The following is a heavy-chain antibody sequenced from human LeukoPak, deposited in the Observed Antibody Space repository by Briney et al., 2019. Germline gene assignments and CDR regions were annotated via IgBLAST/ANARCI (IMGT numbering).Heavy chain of an antibody. J-gene: IGHJ3*02. CDR3: ARERVGIAAAGTLGDAFDI. V-gene: IGHV3-53*01. Sequence: GGSLRLSCAASGFTVSSNSMSWVRQAPGKGLEWVSVIYSGGSTYYADSVKGRFTISRDNSKNTLYLQMNSLRAEDTAVYYCARERVGIAAAGTLGDAFDIWGQGTMVTVSS. CDR1: GFTVSSNS. D-gene: IGHD6-13*01. CDR2: IYSGGST.